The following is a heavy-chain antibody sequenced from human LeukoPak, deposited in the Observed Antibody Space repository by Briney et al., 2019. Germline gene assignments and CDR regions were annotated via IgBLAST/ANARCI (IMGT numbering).Heavy chain of an antibody. V-gene: IGHV3-33*01. D-gene: IGHD5-12*01. CDR2: IWYDGSNK. Sequence: GRSLRLSRAASGFTFSSYGMHWVRQAPGKGLEWVAVIWYDGSNKYYADSVKGRFTISRDNSKNTLYLQMNSLRAEDTAVYYCARDRDIVATIYYFDYWGQGTLVTVSS. CDR1: GFTFSSYG. CDR3: ARDRDIVATIYYFDY. J-gene: IGHJ4*02.